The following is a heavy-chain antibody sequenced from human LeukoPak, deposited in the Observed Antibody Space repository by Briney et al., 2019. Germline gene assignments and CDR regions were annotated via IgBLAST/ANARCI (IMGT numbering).Heavy chain of an antibody. CDR2: IYYSGST. CDR3: ARGLTSPGPNFDY. D-gene: IGHD1-14*01. CDR1: GGSISSSSYY. Sequence: SETLSLTCTVSGGSISSSSYYWGWIRQPPGKGLEWIGSIYYSGSTYYNPSLKSRVTISLDTSKNQFSLKLSSVTAADTAVYYCARGLTSPGPNFDYWGQGTLVTVSS. V-gene: IGHV4-39*07. J-gene: IGHJ4*02.